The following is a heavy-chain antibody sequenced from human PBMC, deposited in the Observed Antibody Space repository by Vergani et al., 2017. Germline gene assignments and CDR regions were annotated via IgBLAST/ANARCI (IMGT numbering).Heavy chain of an antibody. CDR1: GYTFTGYY. Sequence: QVQLVQSGAEVKKPGASVKVSCKAYGYTFTGYYMHWVRQDPGQGLEGMGWINPNSGGTNDAQKLQGRVNMTRDTSFSTAYMELSRLRSDDTAVYYCARVPEYYDFWSGYRPYYYYGMDVWGQGTTVTVS. CDR2: INPNSGGT. V-gene: IGHV1-2*02. CDR3: ARVPEYYDFWSGYRPYYYYGMDV. J-gene: IGHJ6*02. D-gene: IGHD3-3*01.